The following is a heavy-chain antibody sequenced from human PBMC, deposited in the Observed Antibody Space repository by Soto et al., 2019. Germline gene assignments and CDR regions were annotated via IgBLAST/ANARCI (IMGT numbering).Heavy chain of an antibody. CDR2: MNPNSGNT. V-gene: IGHV1-8*02. CDR3: AGGNFRY. J-gene: IGHJ4*02. CDR1: GYNFNTFD. Sequence: ASMKVSCKSSGYNFNTFDIYWVRQATGHGLEWMGWMNPNSGNTGYAQGLRGRVTMTRNTSNTTAYMELTSLTSDDTGVYYCAGGNFRYWGQGTLVSVSS.